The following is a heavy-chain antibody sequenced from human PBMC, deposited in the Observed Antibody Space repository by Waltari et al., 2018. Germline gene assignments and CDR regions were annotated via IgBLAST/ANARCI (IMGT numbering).Heavy chain of an antibody. CDR1: GDAISGGASY. Sequence: QVQLQESGPGLVKPSETLSLTCTVSGDAISGGASYWRWSRQPAGQGLEGIGYIFYSGSTNYSPSLKSRVTMSVDTSKNQFSLKLSSVTAADTAVYFCARVANSGYDDRGHFDFWGQGTLVTVSS. CDR3: ARVANSGYDDRGHFDF. CDR2: IFYSGST. D-gene: IGHD5-12*01. J-gene: IGHJ4*02. V-gene: IGHV4-61*10.